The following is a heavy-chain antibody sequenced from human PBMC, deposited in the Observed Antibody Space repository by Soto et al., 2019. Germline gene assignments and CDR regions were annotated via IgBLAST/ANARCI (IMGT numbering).Heavy chain of an antibody. V-gene: IGHV4-39*01. CDR1: GGSISSSSYF. CDR3: ARHPSDFWFDP. J-gene: IGHJ5*02. D-gene: IGHD2-21*02. Sequence: QLQLQESGPGLVKPSETLSLTCSVSGGSISSSSYFWGWIRQPPGKGLEWIGSIYYSGSTYYNPSPQRRVPVSGDPSKYPFSLKLSSVTAADPAVYYCARHPSDFWFDPWGQGTLVTVSS. CDR2: IYYSGST.